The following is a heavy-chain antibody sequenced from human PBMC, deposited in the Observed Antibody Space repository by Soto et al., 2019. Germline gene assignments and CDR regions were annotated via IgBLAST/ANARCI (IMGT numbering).Heavy chain of an antibody. D-gene: IGHD3-3*01. V-gene: IGHV3-30-3*01. CDR1: GFTFSNFV. CDR2: ISYDGSQK. J-gene: IGHJ4*02. CDR3: AAMHYNFWSGSVDY. Sequence: QPGGSLRLSCSASGFTFSNFVMHWVRQGPGKGLEWVAIISYDGSQKHYADSVKGRFTISRDNSNKTLFLNMNSLRAEDTAVYYCAAMHYNFWSGSVDYWGQGIEVTVSS.